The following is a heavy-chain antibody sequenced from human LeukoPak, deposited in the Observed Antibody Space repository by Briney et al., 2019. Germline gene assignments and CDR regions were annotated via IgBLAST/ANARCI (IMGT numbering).Heavy chain of an antibody. CDR1: GFTFNRYN. CDR2: ISTSSSYI. Sequence: PGGSLRLSCAASGFTFNRYNMNWVRRAPGKGLEWVSSISTSSSYIYYADSVRGRFTISRDNAKNSLYLQMNSLRAEDTAVYYCARSITIFGVVVRYFDYWGQGTLVTVSS. J-gene: IGHJ4*02. D-gene: IGHD3-3*01. V-gene: IGHV3-21*01. CDR3: ARSITIFGVVVRYFDY.